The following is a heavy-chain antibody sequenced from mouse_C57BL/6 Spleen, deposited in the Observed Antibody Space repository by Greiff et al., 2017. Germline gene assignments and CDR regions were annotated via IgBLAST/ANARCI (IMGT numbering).Heavy chain of an antibody. J-gene: IGHJ1*03. D-gene: IGHD1-1*01. CDR1: GYTFTSYW. CDR2: LDPSDSYT. V-gene: IGHV1-50*01. Sequence: VQLKQPGAELVKPGASVTLSCKASGYTFTSYWMQWVNQRPGQGLEWLGELDPSDSYTNYNQKFKGKATLTVDPSSSPAYMQLSSLTSEDSAVYYCARSEDYSLRYFEVWGTGTTVTVSS. CDR3: ARSEDYSLRYFEV.